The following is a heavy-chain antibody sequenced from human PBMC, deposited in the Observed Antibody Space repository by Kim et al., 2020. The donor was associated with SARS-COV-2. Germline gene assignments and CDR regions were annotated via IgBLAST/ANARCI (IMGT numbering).Heavy chain of an antibody. CDR2: IYPGDSDT. Sequence: GDSLKISCKGSGYSFTSYWIGWVRQMPGKGLEWMGIIYPGDSDTRYSPSFQGQVTISADKSISTAYLQWSSLKASDTAMYYCARQKEATTAYYYYYGMDVWGQGTTVTVSS. CDR3: ARQKEATTAYYYYYGMDV. J-gene: IGHJ6*02. D-gene: IGHD1-1*01. V-gene: IGHV5-51*01. CDR1: GYSFTSYW.